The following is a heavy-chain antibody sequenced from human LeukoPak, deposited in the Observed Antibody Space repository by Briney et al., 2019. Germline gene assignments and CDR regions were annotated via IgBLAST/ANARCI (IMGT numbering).Heavy chain of an antibody. J-gene: IGHJ4*02. CDR1: GFTFSSYS. D-gene: IGHD6-19*01. V-gene: IGHV3-23*01. CDR3: ARGGSGWFGRTDY. Sequence: PGGSLRLSCEASGFTFSSYSMTWVRQAPGTGLQWISTLSGNSAEVFYAESVRGRFTISRDNSMNILYLEMNNLRADDTALYYCARGGSGWFGRTDYWGQGTLVTVSS. CDR2: LSGNSAEV.